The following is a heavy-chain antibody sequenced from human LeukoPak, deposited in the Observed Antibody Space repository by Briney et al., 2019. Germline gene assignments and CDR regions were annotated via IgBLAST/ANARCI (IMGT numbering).Heavy chain of an antibody. J-gene: IGHJ4*02. D-gene: IGHD3/OR15-3a*01. CDR2: IWYDGSNK. CDR1: GFTFSSYG. Sequence: GRSLRLSCAASGFTFSSYGMHWVRQAPGKGLEWVAVIWYDGSNKYYADSVKGRFTISRENSKNTLYLQMNSLRAEDTAVYYCAKHGLGAPFDYWGQGTLVTVSS. V-gene: IGHV3-33*06. CDR3: AKHGLGAPFDY.